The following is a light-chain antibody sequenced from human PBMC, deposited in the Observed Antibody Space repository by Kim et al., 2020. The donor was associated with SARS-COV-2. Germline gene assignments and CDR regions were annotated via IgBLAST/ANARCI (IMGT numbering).Light chain of an antibody. J-gene: IGKJ5*01. CDR1: QSVDTS. V-gene: IGKV3D-15*01. CDR2: CAS. CDR3: QQYKSWPT. Sequence: SVPPGESVSLSCRASQSVDTSLAWYQQKPGQSPRLLILCASTRATGILARFSGSGSGTEFTLTISSLQSEDFAVYYCQQYKSWPTFGQGTRLEIK.